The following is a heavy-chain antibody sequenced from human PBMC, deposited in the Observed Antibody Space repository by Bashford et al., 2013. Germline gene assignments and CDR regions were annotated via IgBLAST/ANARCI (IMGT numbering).Heavy chain of an antibody. CDR2: SI. CDR3: ARRKVLYGMDV. D-gene: IGHD3-10*01. Sequence: SINYNPSLKSRVTISVDTSKNQFSLKLSSVTAADTAVYYCARRKVLYGMDVWGQGTTVTVSS. J-gene: IGHJ6*02. V-gene: IGHV4-34*01.